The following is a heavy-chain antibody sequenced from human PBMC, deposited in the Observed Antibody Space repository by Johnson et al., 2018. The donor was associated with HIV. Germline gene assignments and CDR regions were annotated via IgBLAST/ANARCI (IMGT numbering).Heavy chain of an antibody. CDR2: INWNGGSV. Sequence: VQLVESGGDVVRPGGSLRLSCAGSGFIFDDYGMRWVRQPPGKGLEWVSGINWNGGSVGYADSVKGRFIISRDNANNSLYLQMNSLRAEDTALYYCAKDAIVVVTAGAFDIWGQGTIVTVSS. V-gene: IGHV3-20*04. J-gene: IGHJ3*02. CDR1: GFIFDDYG. D-gene: IGHD2-21*02. CDR3: AKDAIVVVTAGAFDI.